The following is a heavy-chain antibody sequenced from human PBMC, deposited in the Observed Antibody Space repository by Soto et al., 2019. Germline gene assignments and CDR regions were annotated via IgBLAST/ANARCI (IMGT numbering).Heavy chain of an antibody. J-gene: IGHJ6*02. CDR2: ISSINYI. CDR3: ARFGYSRAYYGMDV. V-gene: IGHV3-21*01. Sequence: EVQLVESGGGLVKPGGSLRLSCAASGFTFSSYSMNWVRQAPGKGLEWLSSISSINYIFYADSVKGRFTISRDNAKNSLYPKMNSLRAEDTAVYYCARFGYSRAYYGMDVWGQGTTVTVSS. D-gene: IGHD1-26*01. CDR1: GFTFSSYS.